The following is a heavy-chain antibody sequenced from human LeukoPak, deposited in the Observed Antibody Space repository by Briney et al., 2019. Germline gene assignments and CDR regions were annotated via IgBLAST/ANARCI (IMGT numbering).Heavy chain of an antibody. V-gene: IGHV3-23*01. CDR3: AKDQRWESPHYLDS. Sequence: ETLSLTCAVYGGSFSGYYWSWIRQVPGKGLEWVSGISASGGSTSYADSVRGRFTISRDNSKNTLYVQMNSLRDEDTAVYYCAKDQRWESPHYLDSWGQGTLVTVPS. J-gene: IGHJ4*02. CDR2: ISASGGST. CDR1: GGSFSGYY. D-gene: IGHD1-26*01.